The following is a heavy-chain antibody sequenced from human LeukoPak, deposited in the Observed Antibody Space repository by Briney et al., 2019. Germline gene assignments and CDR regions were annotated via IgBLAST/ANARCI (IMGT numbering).Heavy chain of an antibody. D-gene: IGHD3-3*01. V-gene: IGHV3-53*01. CDR3: ARGRGLGVVSPYFDY. Sequence: GGSLRLSCVVSGFSVSNNYIIWVRQAPGNGLERVSVIYGDGRTSHSATVRGRFTISRDNSKNIVSLQMNNLRAEDTAVYYCARGRGLGVVSPYFDYWGQGTLVAVSS. CDR1: GFSVSNNY. CDR2: IYGDGRT. J-gene: IGHJ4*02.